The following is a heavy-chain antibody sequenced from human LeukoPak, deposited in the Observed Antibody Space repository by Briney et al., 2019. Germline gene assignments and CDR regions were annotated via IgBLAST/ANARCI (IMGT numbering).Heavy chain of an antibody. CDR2: INSDGSST. V-gene: IGHV3-74*01. J-gene: IGHJ5*02. CDR1: GFTFSSYW. Sequence: GGSLRLSCAASGFTFSSYWMHWVRQAPGKGLVWVSRINSDGSSTSYADSVKGRFTISRDNAKSTLYLQMNSLRAEDTAVYYCARDGGYYDFWSGYYGSWFDPWGQGTLVTVSS. CDR3: ARDGGYYDFWSGYYGSWFDP. D-gene: IGHD3-3*01.